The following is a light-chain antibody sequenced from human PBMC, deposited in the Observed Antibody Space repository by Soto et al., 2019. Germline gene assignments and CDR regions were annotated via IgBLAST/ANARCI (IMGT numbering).Light chain of an antibody. Sequence: EIVMTQSPAPLSVSPGERATLSCRASQSVSNNYLAWYQQKPGQAPRILIYGTSNRATGIPDRFSGSGSGTDFTLTISRLEPEDFAVYYCQQYGSSGTFGQGTKVDIK. CDR1: QSVSNNY. J-gene: IGKJ1*01. V-gene: IGKV3-20*01. CDR2: GTS. CDR3: QQYGSSGT.